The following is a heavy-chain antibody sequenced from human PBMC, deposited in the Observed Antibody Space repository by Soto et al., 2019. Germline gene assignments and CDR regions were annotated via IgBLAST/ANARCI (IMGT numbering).Heavy chain of an antibody. CDR1: GFTFSSYS. V-gene: IGHV3-21*01. CDR3: ARDAANWEYFDD. J-gene: IGHJ4*02. D-gene: IGHD1-1*01. CDR2: ISSSSSYI. Sequence: EVQLVESGGGLVKPGGSLRLSCAASGFTFSSYSMNWVRQAPGKGLEWVSSISSSSSYIYYADSVKGRFTISRDNDKNSLDLQVNSLRAEDTAVYYCARDAANWEYFDDWGQGTLVTVSS.